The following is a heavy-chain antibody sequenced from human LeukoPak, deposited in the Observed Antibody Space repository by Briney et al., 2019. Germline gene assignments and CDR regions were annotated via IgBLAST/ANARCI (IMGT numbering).Heavy chain of an antibody. D-gene: IGHD5-18*01. Sequence: GGSLRLSCAASGFTVSSDYMTWVRQAPGKGLEWVSVIYGGGSTYYADSVKGRFTISRDNSKNTVYLQLNNLRVEDTAVYYCARYHTALNYWGQGTLVTASS. CDR2: IYGGGST. CDR1: GFTVSSDY. CDR3: ARYHTALNY. J-gene: IGHJ4*02. V-gene: IGHV3-53*01.